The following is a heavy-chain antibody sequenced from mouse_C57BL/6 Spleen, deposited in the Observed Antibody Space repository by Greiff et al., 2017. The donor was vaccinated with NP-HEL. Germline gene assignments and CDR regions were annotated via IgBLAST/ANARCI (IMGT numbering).Heavy chain of an antibody. V-gene: IGHV5-4*01. J-gene: IGHJ2*01. CDR1: GFTFSSYA. CDR3: AREEGYSNYYFDY. Sequence: EVQVVESGGGLVKPGGSLKLSCAASGFTFSSYAMSWVRQTPEKRLEWVATISDGGSYTYYPDNVKGRFTISRDNAKNNLYLQMSHLKSEDTAMYYCAREEGYSNYYFDYWGQGTTLTVSS. CDR2: ISDGGSYT. D-gene: IGHD2-14*01.